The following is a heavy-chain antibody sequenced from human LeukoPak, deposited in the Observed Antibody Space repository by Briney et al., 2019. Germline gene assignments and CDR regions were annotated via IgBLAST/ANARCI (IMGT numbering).Heavy chain of an antibody. Sequence: SDTLSLTCTVCGGSVNSYYWSWIRHPPGKGLEWIGYIYYSGSTNCNPSLKSRVTISVDTSKNQFSLKLSSVTAADTAVYYCATMGDVDYWGQGTLVTASS. CDR3: ATMGDVDY. CDR2: IYYSGST. J-gene: IGHJ4*02. V-gene: IGHV4-59*02. CDR1: GGSVNSYY. D-gene: IGHD2-21*01.